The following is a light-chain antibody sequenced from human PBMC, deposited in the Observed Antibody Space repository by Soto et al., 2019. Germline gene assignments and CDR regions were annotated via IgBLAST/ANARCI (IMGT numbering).Light chain of an antibody. CDR3: QQDYNLLALT. V-gene: IGKV3D-7*01. CDR2: GAS. CDR1: QSVSSSY. J-gene: IGKJ4*01. Sequence: PRERVTLSCRASQSVSSSYLTWYQQKPGQAPRLLIYGASTRATGIPVRFSGSGSGTDFTLTISSLQPEDFAVYYCQQDYNLLALTFGGGTKVEIK.